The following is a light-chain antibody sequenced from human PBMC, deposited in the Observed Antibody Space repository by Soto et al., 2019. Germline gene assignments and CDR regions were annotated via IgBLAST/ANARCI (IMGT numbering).Light chain of an antibody. CDR1: QSVLYSSNNKNY. CDR3: QQYYSTPPWT. V-gene: IGKV4-1*01. CDR2: WAS. Sequence: DIVMTQSPDSLAVSLGERATINCKSSQSVLYSSNNKNYLAWYRQKPGQPPKLLIYWASTRESGVPDRFSGSGSGTDFTLTISCLQAEDVAVYYCQQYYSTPPWTFGQGTKVEIK. J-gene: IGKJ1*01.